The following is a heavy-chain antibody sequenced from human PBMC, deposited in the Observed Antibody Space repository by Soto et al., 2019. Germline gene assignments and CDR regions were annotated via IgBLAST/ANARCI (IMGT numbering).Heavy chain of an antibody. Sequence: GGSLRLSCAASGFTFSSYAMSWVRQAPGKGLEWVSAISGSGGSTYYADSVKGRFTISRDNSKNTLYLQMNSLRAEDTAVYYCANPLGRFYSSSSFYYYYGMDVWGQGTTVTVSS. D-gene: IGHD6-6*01. CDR2: ISGSGGST. V-gene: IGHV3-23*01. CDR3: ANPLGRFYSSSSFYYYYGMDV. J-gene: IGHJ6*02. CDR1: GFTFSSYA.